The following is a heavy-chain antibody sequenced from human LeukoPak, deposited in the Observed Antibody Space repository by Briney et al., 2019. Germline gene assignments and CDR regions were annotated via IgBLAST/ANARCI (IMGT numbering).Heavy chain of an antibody. Sequence: GGSLRLSCAASGFTLRSNYMRWVRPAPGKGLEWVSVIYSDGRVHYSDSVKGRFTNSRDDSKNTLYLQMNSLRAEDTAVYYCARESGYSYGLAGFFDYWGQGTLVSVPS. V-gene: IGHV3-53*01. D-gene: IGHD5-18*01. CDR2: IYSDGRV. J-gene: IGHJ4*02. CDR3: ARESGYSYGLAGFFDY. CDR1: GFTLRSNY.